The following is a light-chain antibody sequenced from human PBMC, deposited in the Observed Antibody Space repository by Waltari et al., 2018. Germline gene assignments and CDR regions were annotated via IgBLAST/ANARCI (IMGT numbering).Light chain of an antibody. Sequence: DTQMTQSPSTLSASVGDRVTITCRASQSILTWLAWYQQKPGKAPRLLIYKAFNLESGVPGRFSGSASGTEFNITISSLQPDDSATYYCQQYHDYSAFGQGTKLEIK. V-gene: IGKV1-5*03. CDR3: QQYHDYSA. CDR2: KAF. J-gene: IGKJ2*01. CDR1: QSILTW.